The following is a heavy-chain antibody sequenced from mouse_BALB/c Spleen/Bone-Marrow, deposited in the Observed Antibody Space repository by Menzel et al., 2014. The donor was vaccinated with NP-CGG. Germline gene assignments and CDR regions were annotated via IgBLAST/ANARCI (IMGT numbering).Heavy chain of an antibody. CDR2: IIPYNDGT. D-gene: IGHD1-1*01. CDR1: GYTFTSYV. Sequence: VQLQQSGPELVKPGASVKMSCKASGYTFTSYVMHWVKQKPGQGLEWIGYIIPYNDGTNYNEKFKGKATLTSDKSPSTAYMELSSLTSEDSAVYYCARPYYYGSSGDSWFAYWGQGTLVTVSA. CDR3: ARPYYYGSSGDSWFAY. V-gene: IGHV1-14*01. J-gene: IGHJ3*01.